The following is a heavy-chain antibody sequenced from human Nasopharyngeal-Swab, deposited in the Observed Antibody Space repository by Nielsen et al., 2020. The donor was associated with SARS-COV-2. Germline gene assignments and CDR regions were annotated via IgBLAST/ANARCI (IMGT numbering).Heavy chain of an antibody. D-gene: IGHD6-6*01. CDR2: IYYSGST. J-gene: IGHJ6*02. Sequence: SDTLSLTCTFSRGSISSSSYYWGWIRQPPGKGLEWIGSIYYSGSTYYNPSLKSRVTISVDTSKNQFSLKLSSVTAADTAVYYCARGSPRSGMDVWGQGTTVTVSS. CDR1: RGSISSSSYY. V-gene: IGHV4-39*01. CDR3: ARGSPRSGMDV.